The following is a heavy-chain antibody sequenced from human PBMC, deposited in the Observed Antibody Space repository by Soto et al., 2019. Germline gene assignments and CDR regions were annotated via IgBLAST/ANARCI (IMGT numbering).Heavy chain of an antibody. V-gene: IGHV4-59*01. CDR1: GGSISSYY. D-gene: IGHD5-12*01. Sequence: PSETLSLTCTVSGGSISSYYWSWIRQPPGKGLEWIGYIYYSGSINYNPSLKSRVTISVDTSKNQFSLKLSSVTAADTAVYYCGRAGRWLQLGSDAFDICGQVLTVTV. CDR3: GRAGRWLQLGSDAFDI. CDR2: IYYSGSI. J-gene: IGHJ3*02.